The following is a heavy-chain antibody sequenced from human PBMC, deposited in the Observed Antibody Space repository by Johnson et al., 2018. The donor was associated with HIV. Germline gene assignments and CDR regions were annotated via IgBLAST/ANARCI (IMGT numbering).Heavy chain of an antibody. J-gene: IGHJ3*02. CDR1: GFSFSNYW. CDR2: IKEDGSDD. D-gene: IGHD3-22*01. Sequence: VQLVESGGGLVQPGGSLRLSCEASGFSFSNYWMSWVRQAPGQGLEWVANIKEDGSDDYYVDVLKGRLIISRDNAKNSLYLQMSNLRFEDTAVYYCARDGVYSSPHDAFDIWGEGTMVIVSS. V-gene: IGHV3-7*05. CDR3: ARDGVYSSPHDAFDI.